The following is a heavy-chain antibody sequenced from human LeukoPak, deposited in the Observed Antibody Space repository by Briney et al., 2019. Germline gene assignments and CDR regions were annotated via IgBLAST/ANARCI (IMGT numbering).Heavy chain of an antibody. CDR2: IYYSGST. CDR3: ARARGYSGYHFDY. CDR1: GGSISSYY. D-gene: IGHD5-12*01. V-gene: IGHV4-59*01. J-gene: IGHJ4*02. Sequence: SETLSLTSTVSGGSISSYYWSWIRQPPGKGLEWIGYIYYSGSTNYNPSLKSRVTISVDTSKNQFSLKLSSVTAADTAVYYCARARGYSGYHFDYWGQGTLVTVSS.